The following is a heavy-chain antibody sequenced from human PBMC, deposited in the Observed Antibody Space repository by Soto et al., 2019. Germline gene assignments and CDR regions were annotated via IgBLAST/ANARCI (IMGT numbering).Heavy chain of an antibody. V-gene: IGHV3-48*02. CDR3: ARDLTDFAKYYFDY. CDR2: ISPSGATI. CDR1: GFAFSGAS. Sequence: GESLKISCAASGFAFSGASMDWVRQAPGKGLEWVSYISPSGATIYYADSVNGRFTISRDNSQNSAYLQMDSLNDDDTAVYYCARDLTDFAKYYFDYWGQGAMVTVSS. D-gene: IGHD3-9*01. J-gene: IGHJ4*02.